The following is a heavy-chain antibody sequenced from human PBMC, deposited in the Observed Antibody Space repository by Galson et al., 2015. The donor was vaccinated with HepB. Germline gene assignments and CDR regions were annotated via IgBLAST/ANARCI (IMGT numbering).Heavy chain of an antibody. J-gene: IGHJ4*02. D-gene: IGHD2-15*01. CDR3: TRDSGDIPRDY. V-gene: IGHV3-74*01. CDR2: INGDGSWT. Sequence: SLRLSCAASGFTFSNHWMHWVRQIPGKGLVWLSDINGDGSWTSYADSVQGRFTISRDNAKNTLYLQMDSLRAEDTAVYYCTRDSGDIPRDYWGQGTLVTVSS. CDR1: GFTFSNHW.